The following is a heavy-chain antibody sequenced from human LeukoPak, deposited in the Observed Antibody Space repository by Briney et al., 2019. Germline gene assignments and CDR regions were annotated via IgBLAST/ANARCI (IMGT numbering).Heavy chain of an antibody. CDR1: GYTFTSYG. CDR3: ARCYYDSSGYYYYYYYMDV. Sequence: GASVKVSCKASGYTFTSYGISWVRQAPGQGLEWMGWISAYNGNTNYAQRLQGRVTMTTDTSTSTAYMELRSLRSDDTAVYYCARCYYDSSGYYYYYYYMDVWGKGTTVTVSS. CDR2: ISAYNGNT. J-gene: IGHJ6*03. D-gene: IGHD3-22*01. V-gene: IGHV1-18*01.